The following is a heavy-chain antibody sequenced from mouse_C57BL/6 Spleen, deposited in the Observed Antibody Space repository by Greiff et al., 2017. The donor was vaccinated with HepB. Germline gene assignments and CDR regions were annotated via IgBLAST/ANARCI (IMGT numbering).Heavy chain of an antibody. V-gene: IGHV1-69*01. Sequence: QVQLQQPGAELVMPGASVKLSCKASGYTFTSYWMHWVKQRPGQGLEWIGEIDPSDSYTNYNQKFKGKSTLTVDKSSSTAYMQLSSLTSEDSAVYYCARGGYGSSYNYAMDYWGQGTSATVAS. D-gene: IGHD1-1*01. CDR1: GYTFTSYW. CDR2: IDPSDSYT. CDR3: ARGGYGSSYNYAMDY. J-gene: IGHJ4*01.